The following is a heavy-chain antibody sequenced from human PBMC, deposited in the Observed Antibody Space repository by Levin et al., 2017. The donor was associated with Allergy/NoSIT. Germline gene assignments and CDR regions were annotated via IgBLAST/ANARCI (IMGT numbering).Heavy chain of an antibody. Sequence: PGGSLRLSCAASGFTVSSNYMSWVRQAPGKGLEWVSVIYSGGSTYYADSVKGRFTISRDNSKNTLYLQMNSLRAEDTAVYYCARDRGLYYYDSSAWDAFDIWGQGTMVIVSS. V-gene: IGHV3-66*01. CDR3: ARDRGLYYYDSSAWDAFDI. CDR2: IYSGGST. D-gene: IGHD3-22*01. CDR1: GFTVSSNY. J-gene: IGHJ3*02.